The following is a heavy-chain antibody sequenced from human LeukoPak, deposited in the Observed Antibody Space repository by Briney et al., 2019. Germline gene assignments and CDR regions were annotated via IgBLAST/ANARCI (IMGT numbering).Heavy chain of an antibody. D-gene: IGHD4-17*01. CDR3: ARGTLRLNAFDI. CDR2: INHGGST. CDR1: GGSFSGYY. J-gene: IGHJ3*02. Sequence: SETLSLTCAVYGGSFSGYYWSWIRQPPGKGLEWIGEINHGGSTNYNPSLKSRVTISADTSKNQFSLKLSSVTAADTAVYYCARGTLRLNAFDIWGQGTMATVPS. V-gene: IGHV4-34*01.